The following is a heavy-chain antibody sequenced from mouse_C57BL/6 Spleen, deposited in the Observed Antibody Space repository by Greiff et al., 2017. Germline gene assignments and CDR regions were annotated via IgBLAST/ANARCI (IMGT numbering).Heavy chain of an antibody. V-gene: IGHV1-82*01. CDR2: IYPGDGDT. CDR1: GYAFSSSW. CDR3: ARWDYGSSYEGV. D-gene: IGHD1-1*01. J-gene: IGHJ3*01. Sequence: VQLQESGPELVKPGASVKISCKASGYAFSSSWMNWVKQRPGQGLEWIGRIYPGDGDTNYNGKFKGKATLTADKSSSTAYMQLSSLTSEDSAVYFCARWDYGSSYEGVWGQGTLVTVSA.